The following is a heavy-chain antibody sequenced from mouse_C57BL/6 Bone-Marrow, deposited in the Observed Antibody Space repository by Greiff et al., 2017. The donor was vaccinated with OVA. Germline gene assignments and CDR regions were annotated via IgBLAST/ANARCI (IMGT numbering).Heavy chain of an antibody. Sequence: QVQLQQSDAELVKPGASVKISCKASGYTFTDYTIHWMKQRPEQGLEWIGYIYPSGGSSKYNEKFKGKATLTADKSSSTAYMQLNSLTSEDSAGYVCARDDYGAIAYWGQGTLVTVSA. CDR1: GYTFTDYT. J-gene: IGHJ3*01. CDR3: ARDDYGAIAY. CDR2: IYPSGGSS. V-gene: IGHV1-78*01. D-gene: IGHD2-4*01.